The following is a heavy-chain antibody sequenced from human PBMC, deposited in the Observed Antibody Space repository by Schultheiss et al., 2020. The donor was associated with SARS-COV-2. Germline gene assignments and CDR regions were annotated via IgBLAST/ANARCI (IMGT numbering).Heavy chain of an antibody. J-gene: IGHJ6*02. CDR2: IWYDGSNK. CDR1: GFTFSSYG. Sequence: VGSLRLSCAASGFTFSSYGMHWVRQAPGKGLEWVAVIWYDGSNKYYADSVKGRFTISRDNSKNTLYLQMNSLRAEDTAVYYCARDVLDGYYGMDVWGQGTTVTVSS. CDR3: ARDVLDGYYGMDV. D-gene: IGHD4/OR15-4a*01. V-gene: IGHV3-33*01.